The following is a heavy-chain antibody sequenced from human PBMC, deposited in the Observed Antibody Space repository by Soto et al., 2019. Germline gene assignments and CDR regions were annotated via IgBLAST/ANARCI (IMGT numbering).Heavy chain of an antibody. V-gene: IGHV3-48*03. CDR1: GFTFSSYE. D-gene: IGHD2-15*01. CDR3: ASHRGCSGGSCYLNYDNWFDP. Sequence: PGGSLRLSCAASGFTFSSYEMSWVRQAPGKGLEWVSYISSSGSTIYYADSVKGRFTISRDNAKNSLYLQMNSLRAEDTAVYYCASHRGCSGGSCYLNYDNWFDPWGQGTLVTVSS. CDR2: ISSSGSTI. J-gene: IGHJ5*02.